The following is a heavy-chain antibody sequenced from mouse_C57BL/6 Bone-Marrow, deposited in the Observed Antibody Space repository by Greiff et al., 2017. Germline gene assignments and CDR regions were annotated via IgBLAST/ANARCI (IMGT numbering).Heavy chain of an antibody. CDR1: GYAFTNYL. CDR3: ARKNVYYGSSKDY. D-gene: IGHD1-1*01. J-gene: IGHJ2*01. V-gene: IGHV1-54*01. CDR2: INPGSGGT. Sequence: QVQLKESGAELVRPGTSVKVSCKASGYAFTNYLIAWVKQRPGQGLEWIGVINPGSGGTNYNEKFKGKATLTADKSSSTAYMQLSSRTSEDSAVYFCARKNVYYGSSKDYWGQGTTRTVSS.